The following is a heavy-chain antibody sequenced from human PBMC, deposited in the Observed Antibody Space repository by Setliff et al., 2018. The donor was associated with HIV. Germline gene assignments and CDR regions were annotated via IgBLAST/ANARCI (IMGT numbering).Heavy chain of an antibody. Sequence: SETLSLTCTVSGGSISSSSYYWGWIRQPPGKGLEWIGSIFYSGSTYYNPSLKSRVTISADTSKNQFSLKLSSVTAADTAVYYCARDRQIAAAGRSNYYYGMDVWGQGTTVTVSS. CDR1: GGSISSSSYY. J-gene: IGHJ6*02. V-gene: IGHV4-39*07. CDR2: IFYSGST. D-gene: IGHD6-13*01. CDR3: ARDRQIAAAGRSNYYYGMDV.